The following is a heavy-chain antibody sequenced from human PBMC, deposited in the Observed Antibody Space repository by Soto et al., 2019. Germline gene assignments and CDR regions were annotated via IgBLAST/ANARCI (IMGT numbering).Heavy chain of an antibody. CDR1: GFTFSDYY. CDR3: ARRGDYCSSNSCYNNWFDP. CDR2: ISSSGSTI. D-gene: IGHD2-2*02. V-gene: IGHV3-11*01. Sequence: PGGSXRLSCAASGFTFSDYYMSWIRQXXGXXXEWVSYISSSGSTIYYADSVKXXXTXXXXNAXNSLYXQMNSLRAEDTAVYYCARRGDYCSSNSCYNNWFDPXGQGTLVTVSS. J-gene: IGHJ5*02.